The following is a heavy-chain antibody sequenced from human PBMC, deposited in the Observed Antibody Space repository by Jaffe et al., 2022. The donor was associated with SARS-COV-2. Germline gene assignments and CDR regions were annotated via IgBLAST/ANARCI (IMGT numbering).Heavy chain of an antibody. J-gene: IGHJ5*02. D-gene: IGHD4-4*01. CDR3: ARDGGDYSIFNWFDP. Sequence: EVQLVESGGGLAKPGGSLRLSCVASRITFNTYTMNWVRQAPGKDLEWVSSISGNSVYMYYADSVKGRFTISRDNARNSVYLQMNSLRAEDTAVYYCARDGGDYSIFNWFDPWGQGTLVTVSS. V-gene: IGHV3-21*02. CDR2: ISGNSVYM. CDR1: RITFNTYT.